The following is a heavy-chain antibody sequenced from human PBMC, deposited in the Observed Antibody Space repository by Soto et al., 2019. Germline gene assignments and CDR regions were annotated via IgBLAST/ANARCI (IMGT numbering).Heavy chain of an antibody. CDR3: ATYGSGRKGFDY. CDR1: GYTLTELS. D-gene: IGHD3-10*01. CDR2: FDPEDGET. Sequence: ASVKVSCTVSGYTLTELSMHWVRQAPGKGLEWMGGFDPEDGETIYAQKFQGRVTMTEDTSTDTAYMELSSLRSEDTAVYYCATYGSGRKGFDYWGQGTLVTSPQ. V-gene: IGHV1-24*01. J-gene: IGHJ4*02.